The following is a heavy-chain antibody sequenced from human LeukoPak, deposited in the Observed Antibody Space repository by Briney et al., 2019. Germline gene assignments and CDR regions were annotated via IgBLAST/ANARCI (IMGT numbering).Heavy chain of an antibody. J-gene: IGHJ4*02. Sequence: GGSLRLSCVASGFTFSSYEMNWVRQAPGKGLEWVSYISVSGSAIYYADSVKGRFTISRDNSKNTLYLQMNSLRAEDTAVYYCAKDKGLWFGDLLTFDHWGQGTLVTVSS. CDR1: GFTFSSYE. CDR2: ISVSGSAI. V-gene: IGHV3-48*03. CDR3: AKDKGLWFGDLLTFDH. D-gene: IGHD3-10*01.